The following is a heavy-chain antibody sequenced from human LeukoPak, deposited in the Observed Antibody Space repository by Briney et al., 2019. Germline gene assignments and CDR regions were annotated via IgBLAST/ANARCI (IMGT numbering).Heavy chain of an antibody. CDR3: AREHSGWYEYYFDY. V-gene: IGHV3-30-3*01. D-gene: IGHD6-19*01. CDR1: GFTFSCYA. CDR2: ISYDGSNK. J-gene: IGHJ4*02. Sequence: PGRSLRLSCAASGFTFSCYAMHWVRQAPGKGLEWVAVISYDGSNKYYADSVKGRFTISRDNSKNTLYLQMNSLRAEDTAVYYCAREHSGWYEYYFDYWGQGTLVTVSS.